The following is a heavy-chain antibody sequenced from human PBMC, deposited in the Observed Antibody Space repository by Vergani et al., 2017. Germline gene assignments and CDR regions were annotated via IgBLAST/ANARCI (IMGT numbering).Heavy chain of an antibody. CDR2: INSDGDST. D-gene: IGHD4-23*01. CDR1: GFTFSNYW. CDR3: ARDGWELLDYFYYMDV. V-gene: IGHV3-74*01. J-gene: IGHJ6*03. Sequence: VQLVESGGGVVQPGGSLRLSCTASGFTFSNYWMQWVRQAPGKGLMWVSRINSDGDSTSYAESVKGRFTISRDNAKNTLYMQMDSLRAEDTAVYYCARDGWELLDYFYYMDVWGKGTPVTVSS.